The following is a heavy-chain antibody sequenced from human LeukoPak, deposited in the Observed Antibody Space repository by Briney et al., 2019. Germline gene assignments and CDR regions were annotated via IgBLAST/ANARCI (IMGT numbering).Heavy chain of an antibody. CDR2: INHSGST. J-gene: IGHJ4*02. V-gene: IGHV4-34*01. CDR1: GVSFSGYY. D-gene: IGHD5-24*01. Sequence: PSETLSLTCAVYGVSFSGYYWSWIRQPPGKGLEWIGEINHSGSTNNNSSLKSRVTISVDTSKNQFSLKLSSVTAADTAVYYCARGEGARDGYNYEGPFYFDYWGQGTLVTVSS. CDR3: ARGEGARDGYNYEGPFYFDY.